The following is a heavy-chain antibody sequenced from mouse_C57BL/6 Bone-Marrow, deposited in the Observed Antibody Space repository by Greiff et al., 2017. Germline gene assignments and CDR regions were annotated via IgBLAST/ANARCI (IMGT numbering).Heavy chain of an antibody. CDR2: IRNKANNHAT. CDR3: TRRGTYYFDY. D-gene: IGHD2-14*01. CDR1: GFTFRDAW. V-gene: IGHV6-6*01. J-gene: IGHJ2*01. Sequence: EVMLVESGGGLVQPGGSMKLSCAASGFTFRDAWMDWVRQSPEKGLEWVAEIRNKANNHATYYAESVKGRFTISRDDSKSSVYLRMNSLRAEYSGFYYCTRRGTYYFDYWGQGTTLTVSS.